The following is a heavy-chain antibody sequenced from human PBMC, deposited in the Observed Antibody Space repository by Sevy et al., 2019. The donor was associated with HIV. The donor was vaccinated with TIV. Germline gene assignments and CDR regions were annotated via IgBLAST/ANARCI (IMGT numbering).Heavy chain of an antibody. CDR2: IRSKTNNYAT. Sequence: GGSLRLSCAASGFNLSGAAIFWVRQASGKGLEWVGRIRSKTNNYATIYATSLKGRFTISRDDSKNTVYLQMNGLKTEDTAVYYCPTYCGGDCHPDWGQGTLVTVSS. D-gene: IGHD2-21*02. V-gene: IGHV3-73*01. CDR1: GFNLSGAA. J-gene: IGHJ4*02. CDR3: PTYCGGDCHPD.